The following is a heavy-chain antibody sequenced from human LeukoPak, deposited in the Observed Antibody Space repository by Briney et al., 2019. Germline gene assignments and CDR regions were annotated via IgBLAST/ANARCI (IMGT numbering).Heavy chain of an antibody. V-gene: IGHV4-34*01. Sequence: SETLTLTCAVYGGPFRGYHWSWIRQPPGKGLEWIGEINHSGSTNYNPSLKSRVTISVDTSKNQCSLKLSSGTAADTAVYYCARFGSGSRYYYYGMDVWGQGTTVTVSS. CDR3: ARFGSGSRYYYYGMDV. D-gene: IGHD3-10*01. J-gene: IGHJ6*02. CDR1: GGPFRGYH. CDR2: INHSGST.